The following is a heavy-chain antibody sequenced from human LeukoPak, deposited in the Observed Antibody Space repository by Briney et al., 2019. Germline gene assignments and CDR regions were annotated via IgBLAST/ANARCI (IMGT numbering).Heavy chain of an antibody. CDR2: IYHSGST. CDR3: ARDPYYYDSSGSQRGDAFDI. V-gene: IGHV4-38-2*02. Sequence: SETLCLTCTVSGYSISSGYYWGWIRQPPGKGLEWIGSIYHSGSTYYNPSLKSRVTISVDTSKNQFSLKLSSVTAADTAVYYCARDPYYYDSSGSQRGDAFDIWGQGTMVTVSS. D-gene: IGHD3-22*01. J-gene: IGHJ3*02. CDR1: GYSISSGYY.